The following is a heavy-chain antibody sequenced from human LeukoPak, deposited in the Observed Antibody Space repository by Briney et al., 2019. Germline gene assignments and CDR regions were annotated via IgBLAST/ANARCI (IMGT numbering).Heavy chain of an antibody. D-gene: IGHD3-10*01. CDR2: IYNSGRT. V-gene: IGHV4-59*07. Sequence: SLTLSLPCTVSGGSLSGYFWTWIRQPSGKGLEWIGYIYNSGRTNYHPSLTSRVTISVDMPKNQFSLKLSSVTAADTAVYYCARTPGSSFDYWGQGTLVTVSS. CDR1: GGSLSGYF. CDR3: ARTPGSSFDY. J-gene: IGHJ4*02.